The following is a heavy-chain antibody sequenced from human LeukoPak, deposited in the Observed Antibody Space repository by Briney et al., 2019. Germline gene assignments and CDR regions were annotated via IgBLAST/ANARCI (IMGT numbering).Heavy chain of an antibody. V-gene: IGHV1-18*01. Sequence: ASVRVSCTASGYTFTIYGTSWVRHAPGQGLEWMGWISAYNGNTNYAQKLQGRVTITTDTSTSTAYMELRSLRSDDTAVYYCARVDYGGNLYWGQGTLVTVSS. J-gene: IGHJ4*02. D-gene: IGHD4-23*01. CDR1: GYTFTIYG. CDR2: ISAYNGNT. CDR3: ARVDYGGNLY.